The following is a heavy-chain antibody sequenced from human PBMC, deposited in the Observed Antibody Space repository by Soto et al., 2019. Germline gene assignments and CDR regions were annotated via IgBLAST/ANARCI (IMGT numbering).Heavy chain of an antibody. V-gene: IGHV2-5*02. D-gene: IGHD7-27*01. CDR2: FYWDDAK. Sequence: QITLKESGPTLVKPTQTLTLTCTFSGFSLSTNGVGVGWIRQPPGKALEWLALFYWDDAKRYSPSLNSRLTITKDTSKNQVVLTMTNMDPVDTATYYCAPRTGEGPNDVFDIWGQGTMVTVSS. J-gene: IGHJ3*02. CDR1: GFSLSTNGVG. CDR3: APRTGEGPNDVFDI.